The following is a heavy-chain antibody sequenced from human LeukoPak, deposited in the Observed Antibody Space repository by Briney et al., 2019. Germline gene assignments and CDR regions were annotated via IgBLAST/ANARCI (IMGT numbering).Heavy chain of an antibody. CDR1: GYTFTSYA. V-gene: IGHV7-4-1*02. D-gene: IGHD4-17*01. CDR2: INTNTGNP. CDR3: ARDVDYGDYRLQCDAFDI. Sequence: ASVKVSCKASGYTFTSYAMNWVRQAPGQGLEWMGWINTNTGNPTYAQCFTGRFVFSLDTSVSTAYLQINSLKAEDTAVYYCARDVDYGDYRLQCDAFDIWGQGTLVTVSS. J-gene: IGHJ3*02.